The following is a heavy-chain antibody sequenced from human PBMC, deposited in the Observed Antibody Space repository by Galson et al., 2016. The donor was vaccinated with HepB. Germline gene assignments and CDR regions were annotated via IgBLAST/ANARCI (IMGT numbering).Heavy chain of an antibody. V-gene: IGHV3-43*02. Sequence: SLRLSCAASGLPSNNYAMHWVRQVPGKGLECVALISGNGRNTYYADSVKGRFSISRDNSKKSHDLEMNSLRVEDTALYYCGILYGGFDPWGQGTLVTVSS. CDR2: ISGNGRNT. CDR1: GLPSNNYA. D-gene: IGHD2/OR15-2a*01. CDR3: GILYGGFDP. J-gene: IGHJ5*02.